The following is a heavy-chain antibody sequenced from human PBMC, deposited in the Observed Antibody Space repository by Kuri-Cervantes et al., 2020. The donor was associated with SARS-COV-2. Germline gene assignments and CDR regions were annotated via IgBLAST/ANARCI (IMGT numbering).Heavy chain of an antibody. D-gene: IGHD3-10*01. CDR3: ARDRSFTPDY. J-gene: IGHJ4*02. CDR1: GGSISSSS. V-gene: IGHV3-21*01. CDR2: ISSSSSYI. Sequence: GESLKISCTVSGGSISSSSYYWGWIRQPPGKGLEWVSSISSSSSYIYYADSVKGRFTISRDNAKNSLYLQMNSLRAEDTAVYYCARDRSFTPDYWGQGTLVTVSS.